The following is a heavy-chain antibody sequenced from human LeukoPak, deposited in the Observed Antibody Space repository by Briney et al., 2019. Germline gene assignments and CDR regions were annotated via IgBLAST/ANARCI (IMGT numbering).Heavy chain of an antibody. CDR3: ARDNSGQTRADDPFDI. D-gene: IGHD6-19*01. CDR2: MNPSSGNT. V-gene: IGHV1-8*03. Sequence: ASVKVSCKASGYTFANYDINWVRQATGQGLEWLGWMNPSSGNTGYAQKFQGRVAITRDTSISTAYMELSSLTSEGTAMYYCARDNSGQTRADDPFDIWGQGTVVTVSS. J-gene: IGHJ3*02. CDR1: GYTFANYD.